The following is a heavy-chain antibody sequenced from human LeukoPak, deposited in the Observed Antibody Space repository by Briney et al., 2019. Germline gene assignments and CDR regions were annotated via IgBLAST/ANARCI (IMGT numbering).Heavy chain of an antibody. CDR2: IYHSGST. V-gene: IGHV4-4*02. D-gene: IGHD6-6*01. Sequence: RSGTLSLSCAVSGGSISSSNWWSWVRQPPGKGLKWIGEIYHSGSTNYNPSLKSRVTISVDTSKNQISLKLSSVTAADTAVYYCARGRRSSSSGRYYYYYMDVWGKGTTVTVSS. CDR3: ARGRRSSSSGRYYYYYMDV. J-gene: IGHJ6*03. CDR1: GGSISSSNW.